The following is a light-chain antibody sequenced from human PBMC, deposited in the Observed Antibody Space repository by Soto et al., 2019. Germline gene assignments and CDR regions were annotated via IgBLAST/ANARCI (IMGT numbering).Light chain of an antibody. CDR2: DTY. CDR3: QQRINWPIT. J-gene: IGKJ5*01. CDR1: QSVKNY. Sequence: EIVLTQSPAILSLSPGERATLSCRPSQSVKNYLAWYQQKSGQAPRLVIYDTYNRSTGIPARFSGGGSGTDFTLTISSLEPEDFAVYYCQQRINWPITFGQGTRLEIK. V-gene: IGKV3-11*01.